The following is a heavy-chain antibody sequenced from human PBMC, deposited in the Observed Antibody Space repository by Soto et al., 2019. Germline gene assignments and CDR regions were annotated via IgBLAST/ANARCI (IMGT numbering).Heavy chain of an antibody. J-gene: IGHJ6*02. CDR2: ISSSSSYI. CDR1: GFTFSSYS. CDR3: ARVRDFNYYYGMDV. Sequence: GGSLRLSCAASGFTFSSYSMNWVRQAPGKGLEWVSSISSSSSYIYYADSVKGRFTISRDNAKNSLYLQMNSLRAEDTAVYYCARVRDFNYYYGMDVWGQGTTVTVSS. V-gene: IGHV3-21*01. D-gene: IGHD3-3*01.